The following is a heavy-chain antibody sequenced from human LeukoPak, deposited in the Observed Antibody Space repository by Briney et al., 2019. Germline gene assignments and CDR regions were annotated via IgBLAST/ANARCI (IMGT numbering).Heavy chain of an antibody. Sequence: SQTLSLTCTVSGGSISSGGYYWSWIRQHPGKGLEWIGYIYYSGSTYYNPSLKSRVTISVDTSKNQFSLKLSSVTAADTAVYYCARAPRSWYYDSSGYPHYYYYYMDVWAKGPRSPSP. J-gene: IGHJ6*03. V-gene: IGHV4-31*03. CDR2: IYYSGST. D-gene: IGHD3-22*01. CDR3: ARAPRSWYYDSSGYPHYYYYYMDV. CDR1: GGSISSGGYY.